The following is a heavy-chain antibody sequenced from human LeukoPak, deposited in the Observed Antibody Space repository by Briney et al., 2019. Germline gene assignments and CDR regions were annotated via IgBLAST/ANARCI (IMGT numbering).Heavy chain of an antibody. Sequence: PGGSLRLSCAASGFTFSNSWMGWVRQAPGKGLEWVANIKPDGSEKFHVDSVKGRFTLSRDNSKSSLSLQMNSLRAEDTAVYYCARYGLTAALDFWGQGILVTVSS. CDR2: IKPDGSEK. J-gene: IGHJ4*02. V-gene: IGHV3-7*01. CDR1: GFTFSNSW. D-gene: IGHD2-21*02. CDR3: ARYGLTAALDF.